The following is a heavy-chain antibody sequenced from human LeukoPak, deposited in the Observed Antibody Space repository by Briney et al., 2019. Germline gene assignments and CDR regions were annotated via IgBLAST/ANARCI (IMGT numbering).Heavy chain of an antibody. J-gene: IGHJ6*02. CDR1: GFTFSSYW. Sequence: GGSLRLSCAASGFTFSSYWMHWVRQAPEKGLVWVSRINSDGSSTSYADSVKGRFTISRDNAKNTLYLQMNSLRAEDTAVYYCASAYQLLYYYYGMDVWGQGTTVTVSS. V-gene: IGHV3-74*01. CDR2: INSDGSST. D-gene: IGHD2-2*01. CDR3: ASAYQLLYYYYGMDV.